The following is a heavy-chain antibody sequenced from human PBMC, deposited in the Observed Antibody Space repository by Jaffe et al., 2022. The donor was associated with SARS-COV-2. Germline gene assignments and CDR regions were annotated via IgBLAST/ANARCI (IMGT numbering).Heavy chain of an antibody. CDR2: TSNDGGTK. J-gene: IGHJ1*01. CDR1: GFTFSSYA. D-gene: IGHD1-26*01. CDR3: ARDTGRELLRHFQH. Sequence: QVQLVESGGGVVQPGRSLRLSCAASGFTFSSYALHWVRQAPGKGLEWVALTSNDGGTKYYADSVKGRFTISRDNSKNTLYLQMNSLRVEDTAMYYCARDTGRELLRHFQHWGQGTLVTVSS. V-gene: IGHV3-30-3*01.